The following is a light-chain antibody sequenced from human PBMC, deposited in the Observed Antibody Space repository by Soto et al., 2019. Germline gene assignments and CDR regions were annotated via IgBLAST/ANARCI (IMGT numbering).Light chain of an antibody. CDR1: SSDVGGYNY. Sequence: QSALTQPRSVSGSPGQSVTISCTGTSSDVGGYNYVSWYQQHPGKAPKLMIYDVSKRPPGVPHRISGSKSGNTASLTISGLQAEDEAYYYCGSYAGSYTRVVGTGTKLTVL. CDR2: DVS. J-gene: IGLJ1*01. CDR3: GSYAGSYTRV. V-gene: IGLV2-11*01.